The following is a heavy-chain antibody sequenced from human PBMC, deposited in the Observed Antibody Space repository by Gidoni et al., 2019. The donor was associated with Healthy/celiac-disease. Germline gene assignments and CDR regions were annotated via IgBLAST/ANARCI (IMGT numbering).Heavy chain of an antibody. Sequence: EVQLLESGGGLVQPGGSLRLSCAASGFTFSSNAMSWVRQAPGKGLGWASAISGSGGSTYYADAVKGRFTISRDNSKNTRYLQMNSLRAEDTAVYYCAKMNDYYYYYMDVGGKGTTVTVSS. D-gene: IGHD1-1*01. CDR2: ISGSGGST. J-gene: IGHJ6*03. CDR3: AKMNDYYYYYMDV. CDR1: GFTFSSNA. V-gene: IGHV3-23*01.